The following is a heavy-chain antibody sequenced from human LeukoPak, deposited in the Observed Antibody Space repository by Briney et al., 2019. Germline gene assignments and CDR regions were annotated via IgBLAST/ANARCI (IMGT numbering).Heavy chain of an antibody. CDR1: GGSISSYY. J-gene: IGHJ4*02. CDR3: AAGSYGSFDY. Sequence: SETLSLTCTVSGGSISSYYWSWIRQPPGKGLEWIGYIYYSGSTNYNPSLKSRVTISVDTSKNQFSLKLSSVTAADTAVYYCAAGSYGSFDYWGQGTLVTASS. V-gene: IGHV4-59*08. D-gene: IGHD3-10*01. CDR2: IYYSGST.